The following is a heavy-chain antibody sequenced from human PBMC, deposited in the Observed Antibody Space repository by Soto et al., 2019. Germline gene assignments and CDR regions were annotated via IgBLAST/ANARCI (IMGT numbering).Heavy chain of an antibody. D-gene: IGHD3-3*01. V-gene: IGHV1-46*01. Sequence: ASVKVSCKPSGYSFSNFYVHWVRQAPGQGLEWMGIIDPSSGTTSYTQKFQERVTMTRDTSISTAYMELSRLRSDDTAVYYCARSAYYDFWSGYSLSYYYYGMDVWGQGTTVTVSS. J-gene: IGHJ6*02. CDR1: GYSFSNFY. CDR3: ARSAYYDFWSGYSLSYYYYGMDV. CDR2: IDPSSGTT.